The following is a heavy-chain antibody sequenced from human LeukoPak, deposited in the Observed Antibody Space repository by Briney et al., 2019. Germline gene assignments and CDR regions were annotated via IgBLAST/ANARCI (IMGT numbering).Heavy chain of an antibody. Sequence: QTGGSLRLSCAASGFTFSDYGMNWVRQAPGKGLEWVSYISTSGDAIYYADSVQGRFTISRDNAKNSLYLQMNSLSAEDTAVYYCATWDRFDPWGQGTLVTVSS. J-gene: IGHJ5*02. CDR1: GFTFSDYG. D-gene: IGHD1-26*01. V-gene: IGHV3-48*04. CDR3: ATWDRFDP. CDR2: ISTSGDAI.